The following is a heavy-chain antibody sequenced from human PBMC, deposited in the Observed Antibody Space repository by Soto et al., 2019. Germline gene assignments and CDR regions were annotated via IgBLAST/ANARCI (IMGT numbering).Heavy chain of an antibody. CDR3: ARLNRDYYYYGMDV. CDR1: GDPISSSKW. V-gene: IGHV4-4*02. CDR2: IDQNGIT. J-gene: IGHJ6*02. Sequence: SETLSLTCAVSGDPISSSKWWTWVRQTPGKGLEWIGKIDQNGITNYNPSLESRVTILKDNSKDQLSLKLTSVTAVDSAVYYCARLNRDYYYYGMDVWGQGATVTVSS.